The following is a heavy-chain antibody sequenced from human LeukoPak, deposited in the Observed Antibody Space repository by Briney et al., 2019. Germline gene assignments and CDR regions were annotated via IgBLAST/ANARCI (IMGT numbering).Heavy chain of an antibody. CDR3: ASDVRARPGSYGFY. Sequence: SSETLSLTCTVSGGSISSSSYYWGWIRQPPGKGLEWIGYIYYSGSTNYNPSLKSRVTISVDTSKNQFSLKLSSVTAADTAVYYCASDVRARPGSYGFYWGQGTLVTVSS. CDR2: IYYSGST. J-gene: IGHJ4*02. D-gene: IGHD5-18*01. CDR1: GGSISSSSYY. V-gene: IGHV4-61*05.